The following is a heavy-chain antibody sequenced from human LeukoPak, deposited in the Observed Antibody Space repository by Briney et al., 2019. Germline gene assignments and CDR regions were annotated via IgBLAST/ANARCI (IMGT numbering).Heavy chain of an antibody. CDR3: ARDYYYDSSGYSPFDF. CDR2: ISGSGSST. CDR1: GFTFTSYA. V-gene: IGHV3-23*01. J-gene: IGHJ4*02. Sequence: GGSLRLSCAASGFTFTSYAMSWVRQAPGKGLEWVSGISGSGSSTYYADSVKGRFTISRDNSKNTLYLRMHSLRAEDTAVYYCARDYYYDSSGYSPFDFWGQGTLVTVSS. D-gene: IGHD3-22*01.